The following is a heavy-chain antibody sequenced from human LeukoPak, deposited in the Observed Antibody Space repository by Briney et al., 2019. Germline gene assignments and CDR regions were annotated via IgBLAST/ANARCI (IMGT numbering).Heavy chain of an antibody. V-gene: IGHV1-18*01. CDR1: GYTFTSYG. CDR2: ISAYNGNT. Sequence: ASVKVSCKASGYTFTSYGISWVRQAPGQGLEWMGWISAYNGNTNYAQKLQGRVTMTTDTSTSTAYMELRSLRSDDTAVYYCARDDRGYCSSTSCYTGTRFDYWGQGTLVTVSS. D-gene: IGHD2-2*02. CDR3: ARDDRGYCSSTSCYTGTRFDY. J-gene: IGHJ4*02.